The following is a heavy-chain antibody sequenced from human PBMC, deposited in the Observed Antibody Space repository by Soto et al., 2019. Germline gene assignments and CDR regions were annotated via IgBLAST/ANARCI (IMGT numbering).Heavy chain of an antibody. V-gene: IGHV1-69*13. Sequence: ASVKVSCKASGGTFSSYAISWVRQAPGQGLEWMGGIIPIFGTANYAQKFQGSVTITADESTSTAYMELSSLRSEDTAVYYCARVRYCSSTSCQRLKSPYYYYYYGMDVWGQGTTVTVSS. CDR3: ARVRYCSSTSCQRLKSPYYYYYYGMDV. CDR2: IIPIFGTA. D-gene: IGHD2-2*01. CDR1: GGTFSSYA. J-gene: IGHJ6*02.